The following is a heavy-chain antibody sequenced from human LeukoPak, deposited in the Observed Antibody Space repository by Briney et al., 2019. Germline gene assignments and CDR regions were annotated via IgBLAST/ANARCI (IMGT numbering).Heavy chain of an antibody. Sequence: SVKVSCKASGGTFSSYAISWVRQAPGQGLEWMGGIIPIFGTANYAQKFQGRVTITADESTSTAYMELSSLRSEDTAVYYCARGDVGDYGGNSGSYYYYYGMDVWGQGTTVTVSS. V-gene: IGHV1-69*13. J-gene: IGHJ6*02. CDR3: ARGDVGDYGGNSGSYYYYYGMDV. CDR2: IIPIFGTA. CDR1: GGTFSSYA. D-gene: IGHD4-23*01.